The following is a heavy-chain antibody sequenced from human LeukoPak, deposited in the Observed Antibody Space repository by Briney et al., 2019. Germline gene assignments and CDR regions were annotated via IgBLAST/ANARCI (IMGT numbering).Heavy chain of an antibody. CDR3: AKYYGAPYYFDY. V-gene: IGHV3-66*01. D-gene: IGHD3-10*01. Sequence: PGGSLRLSCTASGFTFSNYEMSWVRQAPGKGLEWVSVIYSGGSTYYADSVKGRFTISRDNSKNTLYLQMNSLRAEDTAVYYCAKYYGAPYYFDYWGQGTLVAVSS. J-gene: IGHJ4*02. CDR1: GFTFSNYE. CDR2: IYSGGST.